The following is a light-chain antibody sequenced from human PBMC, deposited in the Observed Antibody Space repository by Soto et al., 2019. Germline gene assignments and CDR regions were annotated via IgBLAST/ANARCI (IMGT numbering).Light chain of an antibody. CDR2: GVT. CDR3: SSFTTNSTTV. Sequence: QAVVTQPASVSGSPGQSITISCAGSSSDVGAYNYVSWYQPHPGKAPKLMIYGVTDRPSGISNRFSGSKSGNTASLTISRLQAEDEATYHCSSFTTNSTTVFGGGTKLTVL. J-gene: IGLJ3*02. CDR1: SSDVGAYNY. V-gene: IGLV2-14*03.